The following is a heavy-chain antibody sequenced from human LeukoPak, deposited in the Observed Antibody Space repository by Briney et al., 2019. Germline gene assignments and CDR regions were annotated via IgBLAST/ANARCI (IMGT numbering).Heavy chain of an antibody. Sequence: GESLRLSCAASGFTFSGSAMHWVRQASGKGLEWVGRIRSKANNYATLYGVSVKGRFTISRDDSRNTTYLQMNSLTTEDTAVYYCTRGLTFGGVIVIPTWGQGTLVTVSS. CDR3: TRGLTFGGVIVIPT. CDR1: GFTFSGSA. V-gene: IGHV3-73*01. CDR2: IRSKANNYAT. D-gene: IGHD3-16*02. J-gene: IGHJ4*02.